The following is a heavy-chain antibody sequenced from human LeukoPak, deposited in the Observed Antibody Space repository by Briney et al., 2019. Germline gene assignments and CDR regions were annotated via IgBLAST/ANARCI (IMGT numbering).Heavy chain of an antibody. CDR1: GFTFSSYG. V-gene: IGHV3-33*01. CDR3: ARDLPPPFRGIAVDLNDAFDI. J-gene: IGHJ3*02. D-gene: IGHD6-19*01. CDR2: IWYDGSNK. Sequence: PGGSLRLSCAASGFTFSSYGMHWVRQAPGKGLEWVAVIWYDGSNKYYADSVKGRFTISRDNSKNTLYLQMNSLRAEDTAVYYCARDLPPPFRGIAVDLNDAFDIWGQGTMVTVSS.